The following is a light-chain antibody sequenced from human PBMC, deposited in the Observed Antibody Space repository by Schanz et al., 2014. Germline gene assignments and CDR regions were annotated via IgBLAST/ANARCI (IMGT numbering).Light chain of an antibody. Sequence: QSVLTQPPSVSGAPGQRVTISCTGSSSNIGAGYEVHWYQQLPGTAPKLLIYGNTNRPSGVPDRFSGSKSGTSASLAITGLQAEDEADYYCAAWDDSLNGHVVFGGGTKLTVL. J-gene: IGLJ2*01. V-gene: IGLV1-40*01. CDR3: AAWDDSLNGHVV. CDR2: GNT. CDR1: SSNIGAGYE.